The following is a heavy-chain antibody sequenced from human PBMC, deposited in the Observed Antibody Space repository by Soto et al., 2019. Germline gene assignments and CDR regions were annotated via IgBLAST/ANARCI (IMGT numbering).Heavy chain of an antibody. CDR1: GGSISSSSYY. V-gene: IGHV4-39*01. CDR3: ARLGSSSSWYRYYYYGMDV. J-gene: IGHJ6*02. CDR2: IYYSGST. Sequence: SETLSLTCTVSGGSISSSSYYWGWIRQPPGKGLEWIGSIYYSGSTYYNPSLKSRVTISVDTSKNQFSLKLSSVTAADTAVYYCARLGSSSSWYRYYYYGMDVWGQGTTVTVSS. D-gene: IGHD6-13*01.